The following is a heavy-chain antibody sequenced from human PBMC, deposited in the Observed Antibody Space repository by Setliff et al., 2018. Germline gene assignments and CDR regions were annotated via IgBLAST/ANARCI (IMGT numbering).Heavy chain of an antibody. J-gene: IGHJ4*02. CDR1: GFTASGNY. V-gene: IGHV3-53*01. CDR2: IYGDGKT. CDR3: ARDTRGYSSSSGVDS. D-gene: IGHD6-6*01. Sequence: GGSLRLSCAGSGFTASGNYMTWIRQAPQKGLEWVSIIYGDGKTSYADSVKGRFTISRDIPKNTVYLQMNSLRVEDTAVYYCARDTRGYSSSSGVDSWGQGALVTVSS.